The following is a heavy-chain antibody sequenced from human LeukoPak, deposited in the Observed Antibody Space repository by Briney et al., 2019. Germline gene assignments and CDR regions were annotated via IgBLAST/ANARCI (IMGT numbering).Heavy chain of an antibody. V-gene: IGHV3-23*01. CDR1: GFTFSSYA. J-gene: IGHJ1*01. Sequence: PGGSLRLSCAASGFTFSSYAMSWVRQAPGKGLEWVSAISGSGGSTYYADSVKGRFTISRDNSKNTLYLQMNSLRAEDTAVYYCAKLNRMTSNRSWEAQHWGQGTLVTVSS. CDR2: ISGSGGST. CDR3: AKLNRMTSNRSWEAQH. D-gene: IGHD1-14*01.